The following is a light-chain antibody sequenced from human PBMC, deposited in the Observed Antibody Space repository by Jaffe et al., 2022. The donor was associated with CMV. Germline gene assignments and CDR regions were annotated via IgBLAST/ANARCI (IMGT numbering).Light chain of an antibody. CDR2: DVK. Sequence: QSALTQPASVTGSPGQSITISCTGSRSDVGAYDSVSWYQQHPGKAPKLLIYDVKNRPPGVFNRFSGSKSGNTASLAISGLQPEDEADYYCNSYTTSATWVFGGGTKLTVL. V-gene: IGLV2-14*03. CDR1: RSDVGAYDS. J-gene: IGLJ3*02. CDR3: NSYTTSATWV.